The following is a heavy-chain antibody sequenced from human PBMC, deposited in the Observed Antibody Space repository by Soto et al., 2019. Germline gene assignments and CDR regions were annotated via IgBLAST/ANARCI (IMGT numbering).Heavy chain of an antibody. Sequence: ASVKVSCKASGFTFTSSAVQWVRQARGQRLEWIGWIVVGSGNTNYAQKFQERVTTTRDMSTSTAYMELSSLRSEDTAVYYCAAGYYDSSGYYYLSDAFDIWGQGTMVTVSS. CDR1: GFTFTSSA. D-gene: IGHD3-22*01. CDR2: IVVGSGNT. J-gene: IGHJ3*02. CDR3: AAGYYDSSGYYYLSDAFDI. V-gene: IGHV1-58*01.